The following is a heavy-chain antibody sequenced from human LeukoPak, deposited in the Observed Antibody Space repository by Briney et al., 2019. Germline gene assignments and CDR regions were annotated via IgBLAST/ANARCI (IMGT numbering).Heavy chain of an antibody. CDR1: GGSISSGGYY. V-gene: IGHV4-31*03. D-gene: IGHD3-3*01. J-gene: IGHJ3*02. CDR2: IYYSGST. Sequence: SETLSLTCTVSGGSISSGGYYWSWIRQHPGKGLEGVGYIYYSGSTYYNPSLKSRVTISVDTSKNQFSLKLSCVTAADTAVYYCATTTPIFGDPNAFDIWGQGTMVTISS. CDR3: ATTTPIFGDPNAFDI.